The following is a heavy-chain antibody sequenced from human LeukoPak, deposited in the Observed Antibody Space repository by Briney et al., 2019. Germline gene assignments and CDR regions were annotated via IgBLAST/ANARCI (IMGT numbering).Heavy chain of an antibody. CDR2: IYYSGST. J-gene: IGHJ4*02. V-gene: IGHV4-59*01. CDR1: GGSISSYY. CDR3: ASAAVAGRSNYFDY. D-gene: IGHD6-19*01. Sequence: KTSETLSLTCTVSGGSISSYYWSWIRQPPGKGLEWIGYIYYSGSTNYNPSLKCRVTISVDTSKNQFSLKLSSVTAADTAVYYCASAAVAGRSNYFDYWGQGTLVTVSS.